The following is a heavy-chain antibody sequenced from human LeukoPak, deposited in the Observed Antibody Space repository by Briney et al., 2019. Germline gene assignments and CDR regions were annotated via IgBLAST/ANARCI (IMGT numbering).Heavy chain of an antibody. V-gene: IGHV4-34*01. CDR2: INHSGST. Sequence: PSETLSLTCAVYGGSFSGYYWSWIRQPPGKGLEWIGEINHSGSTNYNPSLKSRVTISVDTSKNQFPLKLSSVTAADTAVYYCARRILLWFGELHHYYFDYWGQGTLVTVSS. D-gene: IGHD3-10*01. CDR1: GGSFSGYY. CDR3: ARRILLWFGELHHYYFDY. J-gene: IGHJ4*02.